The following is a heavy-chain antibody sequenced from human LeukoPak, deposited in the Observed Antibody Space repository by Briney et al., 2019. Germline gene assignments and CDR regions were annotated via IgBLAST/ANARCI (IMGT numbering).Heavy chain of an antibody. Sequence: ASETLSLTCTVSGGSISSGSYYWGWIRQPPGKGLEWIGSIYYSGSTYYTPSLKSRVTISVDTSKNQSSLKLSSVTAADTAVYYCARPRITIFGVVIDAFDIWGQGTMVTVSS. CDR1: GGSISSGSYY. CDR2: IYYSGST. V-gene: IGHV4-39*01. CDR3: ARPRITIFGVVIDAFDI. J-gene: IGHJ3*02. D-gene: IGHD3-3*01.